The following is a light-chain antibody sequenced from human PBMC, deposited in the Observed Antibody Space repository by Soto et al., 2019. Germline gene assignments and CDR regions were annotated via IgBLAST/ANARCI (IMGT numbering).Light chain of an antibody. CDR2: SAS. CDR3: QQCRNWRLT. CDR1: QSISTE. Sequence: EIAMTQSTATLSVSPGERATLSCRASQSISTELAWYQQIHGQPPRLLIYSASNRATGIPARFSGSVSGTDFTLTISSLEPEDVAGYFSQQCRNWRLTFGPGNKVEIK. V-gene: IGKV3-11*01. J-gene: IGKJ1*01.